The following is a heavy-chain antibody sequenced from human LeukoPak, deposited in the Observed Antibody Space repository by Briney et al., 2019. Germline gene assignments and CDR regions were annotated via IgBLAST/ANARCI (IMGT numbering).Heavy chain of an antibody. Sequence: PGGSLRLSCAASGFTFSGYWMNWVRQAPGKGLEWVASIKQDGSEKYYVDSVKGRFTISRDNAKNSVYLQMNSLRVEDTAVYYCARDSMAGDAFDIWGQGTMVTVSS. CDR3: ARDSMAGDAFDI. J-gene: IGHJ3*02. CDR2: IKQDGSEK. D-gene: IGHD2/OR15-2a*01. CDR1: GFTFSGYW. V-gene: IGHV3-7*01.